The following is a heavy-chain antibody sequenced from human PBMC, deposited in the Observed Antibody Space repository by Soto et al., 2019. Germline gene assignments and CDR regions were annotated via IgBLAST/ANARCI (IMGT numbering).Heavy chain of an antibody. V-gene: IGHV3-48*02. CDR2: ISRSSTGI. CDR1: GFTFSLYS. J-gene: IGHJ6*02. D-gene: IGHD3-16*01. Sequence: EVQLVESGGGLVQPGGSLRLSCAASGFTFSLYSMSWVRQAPGKGLEWVSYISRSSTGIHYADSVKGRFTISRDDATNSMDLQMNSLRDGDTAVYYCAGAVTWGLDVWGQGTTVSISS. CDR3: AGAVTWGLDV.